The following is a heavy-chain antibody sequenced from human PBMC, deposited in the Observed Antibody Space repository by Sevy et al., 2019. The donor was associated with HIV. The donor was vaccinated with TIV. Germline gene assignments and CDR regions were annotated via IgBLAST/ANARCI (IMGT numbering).Heavy chain of an antibody. Sequence: GESLKISCKGSAYTFTTHWIGRVRQMPGKGLEWMGIMSPGDSDPRYSPSFQGQVTMSVDKSVSTAYLQWHSLETSDTAIYYCARLDSYSIGWSPRYYFDYWGQGTLVTVSS. V-gene: IGHV5-51*01. J-gene: IGHJ4*02. D-gene: IGHD6-19*01. CDR1: AYTFTTHW. CDR2: MSPGDSDP. CDR3: ARLDSYSIGWSPRYYFDY.